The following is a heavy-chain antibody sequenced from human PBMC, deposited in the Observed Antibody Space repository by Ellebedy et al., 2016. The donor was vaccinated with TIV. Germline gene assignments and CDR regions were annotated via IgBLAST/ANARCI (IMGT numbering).Heavy chain of an antibody. J-gene: IGHJ5*02. CDR2: IYYSGST. D-gene: IGHD6-13*01. V-gene: IGHV4-39*01. Sequence: MPSETLSLTCTVSGGSISSSSYYWGWIRQPPGKGLEWIGSIYYSGSTYYNPSLKSRVTISVDTSKNQFSLKLSSVTAADTAVYYCARQWLGQQPWFDPWGQGTLVTVSS. CDR3: ARQWLGQQPWFDP. CDR1: GGSISSSSYY.